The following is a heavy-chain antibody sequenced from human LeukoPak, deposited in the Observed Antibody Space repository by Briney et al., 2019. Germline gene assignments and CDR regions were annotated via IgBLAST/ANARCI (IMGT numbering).Heavy chain of an antibody. CDR3: ARDPGNGYWGGFDY. CDR1: GFTFSNCW. Sequence: GGSLRLSCPASGFTFSNCWMSWVRQAPGKGLEWVANINPDGSEKYYVDSVKGRFTISRDNAKNSLYLQMDSLRVADMAVYYCARDPGNGYWGGFDYWGQGTLVTVSS. J-gene: IGHJ4*02. D-gene: IGHD5-24*01. V-gene: IGHV3-7*05. CDR2: INPDGSEK.